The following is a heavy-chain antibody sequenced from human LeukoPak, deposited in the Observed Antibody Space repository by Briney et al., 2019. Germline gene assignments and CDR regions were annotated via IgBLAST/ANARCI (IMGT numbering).Heavy chain of an antibody. J-gene: IGHJ5*02. CDR1: GFTFSDYY. V-gene: IGHV3-11*04. CDR3: ARDFTGSYDFWSGYFDPQKLNQNWFDP. Sequence: PGGSLRLSCAASGFTFSDYYMSWIRQAPGKGLEWVSYISSSGSTIYYADSVKGRFTISRDNAKNSLYLQMNSLRAEDTAVYYCARDFTGSYDFWSGYFDPQKLNQNWFDPWGQGTLVTVSS. CDR2: ISSSGSTI. D-gene: IGHD3-3*01.